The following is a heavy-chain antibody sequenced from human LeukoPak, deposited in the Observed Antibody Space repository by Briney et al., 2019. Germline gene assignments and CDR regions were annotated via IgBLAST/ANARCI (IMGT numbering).Heavy chain of an antibody. V-gene: IGHV3-53*04. CDR3: ARASLWSIYYYYGMDV. Sequence: GGSLRLSCAASGFTFSSYWMHWVRQAPGKGLEWVSVIYSGGSTYYADSVKGRFTISRHNSKNTLYLQMNSLRAEDTAVYYCARASLWSIYYYYGMDVWGQGTTVTVSS. CDR2: IYSGGST. CDR1: GFTFSSYW. J-gene: IGHJ6*02. D-gene: IGHD3-10*01.